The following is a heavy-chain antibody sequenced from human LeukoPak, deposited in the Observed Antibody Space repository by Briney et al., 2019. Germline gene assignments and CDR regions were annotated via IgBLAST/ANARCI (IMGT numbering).Heavy chain of an antibody. CDR3: ARDIRAAVLRYFDWFNGMDV. Sequence: GGSLRLSCAASGFTFSTYSMNWVRQAPGKGLEWVSYISSSGSTIYYADSMKGRFTISRDNAKNSLYLQMNSLRAEDTAVYYCARDIRAAVLRYFDWFNGMDVWGQGTTVTVSS. V-gene: IGHV3-48*04. D-gene: IGHD3-9*01. CDR2: ISSSGSTI. CDR1: GFTFSTYS. J-gene: IGHJ6*02.